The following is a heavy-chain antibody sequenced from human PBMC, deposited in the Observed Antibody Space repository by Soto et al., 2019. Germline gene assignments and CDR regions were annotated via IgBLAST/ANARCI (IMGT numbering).Heavy chain of an antibody. J-gene: IGHJ6*02. CDR1: GFTFTSYW. Sequence: PGGSLRLSCVASGFTFTSYWMSWVRQAPGKGLERVANIKGDGSEKRYVDSVKGRLTISRDNAKNSVYLQMNSLRVEDTALYYCGRDEVRNGVGVWGQGTTVTVSS. CDR3: GRDEVRNGVGV. V-gene: IGHV3-7*01. CDR2: IKGDGSEK.